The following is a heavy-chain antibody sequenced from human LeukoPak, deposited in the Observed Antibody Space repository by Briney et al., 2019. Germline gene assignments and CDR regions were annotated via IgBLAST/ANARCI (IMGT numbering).Heavy chain of an antibody. J-gene: IGHJ4*02. Sequence: SETLSLTCTVSGGSISSSSYYWGWIRQPPGKGLGWIGSIYYSGSTYYNPSLKSRVTISVDTSKNQFSLKLSSVTAADTAVYYCARLYGSGSYLPIDYWGQGTLVTVSS. V-gene: IGHV4-39*01. CDR3: ARLYGSGSYLPIDY. CDR2: IYYSGST. D-gene: IGHD3-10*01. CDR1: GGSISSSSYY.